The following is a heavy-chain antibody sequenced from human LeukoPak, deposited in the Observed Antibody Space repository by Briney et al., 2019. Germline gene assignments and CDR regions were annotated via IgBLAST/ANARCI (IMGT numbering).Heavy chain of an antibody. CDR1: GFTFSSYG. CDR2: ISYDGSNK. CDR3: AKVRSGYYMDY. V-gene: IGHV3-30*18. Sequence: GRSLRLSCAASGFTFSSYGMHWVRQAPGKGLEWVAVISYDGSNKYYADSVKGRFTISRDNSKNTLYLQMNSLRAEDTAVYYCAKVRSGYYMDYWGQGTLVTVSS. D-gene: IGHD3-22*01. J-gene: IGHJ4*02.